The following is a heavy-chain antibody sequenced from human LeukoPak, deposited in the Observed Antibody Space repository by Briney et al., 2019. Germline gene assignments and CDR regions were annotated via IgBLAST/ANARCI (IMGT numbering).Heavy chain of an antibody. CDR2: INPNSGGT. CDR3: ARDRTIFGVVPDY. Sequence: ASAKVSCKASGYTFTGYYMHWVRQAPGQGLEWMGRINPNSGGTNYAQKFQGRVTMTRDTSISTAYMELSRLRSDDTAVYYCARDRTIFGVVPDYWGQGTLSPSPQ. D-gene: IGHD3-3*01. CDR1: GYTFTGYY. V-gene: IGHV1-2*06. J-gene: IGHJ4*02.